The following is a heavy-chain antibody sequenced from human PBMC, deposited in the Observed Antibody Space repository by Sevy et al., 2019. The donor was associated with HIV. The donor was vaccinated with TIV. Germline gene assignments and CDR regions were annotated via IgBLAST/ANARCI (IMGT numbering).Heavy chain of an antibody. Sequence: GGSLRLSCAASGFTVSSNYMSWVRQAPGKGLEWVSVIYRGGSTYYADSVKGRFTISRDNSKNTLYLQMNSLRAEDTAVYYCARTGRDGYNPHYYYYYYMDVWGKGTTVTVSS. CDR1: GFTVSSNY. CDR2: IYRGGST. V-gene: IGHV3-53*01. D-gene: IGHD5-12*01. CDR3: ARTGRDGYNPHYYYYYYMDV. J-gene: IGHJ6*03.